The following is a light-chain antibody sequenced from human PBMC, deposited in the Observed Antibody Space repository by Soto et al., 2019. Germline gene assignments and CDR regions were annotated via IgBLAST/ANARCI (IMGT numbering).Light chain of an antibody. CDR1: RTIGTN. J-gene: IGKJ4*01. CDR2: KTS. CDR3: QQYADWPLT. V-gene: IGKV3-15*01. Sequence: IVMTQSPATVSVSPGESTSLSCRASRTIGTNLGWYQQKPGQAPRLLISKTSNRATGVPARFSGSGSGTEFTLTITSLQSEDIAVYCCQQYADWPLTFGGGTKV.